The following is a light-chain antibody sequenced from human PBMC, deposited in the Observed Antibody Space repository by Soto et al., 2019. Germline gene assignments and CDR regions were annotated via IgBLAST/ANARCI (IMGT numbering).Light chain of an antibody. CDR1: QSVNSN. V-gene: IGKV3-15*01. Sequence: EIVMTQSPVTLSVSPGDRATLSCRASQSVNSNLAWYQQKPGQTPKLLIYVASTRPTGLPARFSGSGSGTEFTLTISSLQSEDFAVYYCQQYNVWPLTFGGGTKVEFK. CDR2: VAS. CDR3: QQYNVWPLT. J-gene: IGKJ4*01.